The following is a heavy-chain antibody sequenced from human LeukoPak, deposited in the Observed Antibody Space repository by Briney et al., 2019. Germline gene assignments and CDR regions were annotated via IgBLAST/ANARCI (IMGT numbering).Heavy chain of an antibody. CDR3: VKITSVTGGDC. CDR2: ISSNGGSS. J-gene: IGHJ4*02. V-gene: IGHV3-64D*09. D-gene: IGHD1-1*01. Sequence: GGALRLSRLASGFTFSPYAMYWVRQAPGKGLEYVSGISSNGGSSFYADSVKGRFTISRDNSKNTLYLQMSSLTAEDTAVYYCVKITSVTGGDCWGQGTRLTVSS. CDR1: GFTFSPYA.